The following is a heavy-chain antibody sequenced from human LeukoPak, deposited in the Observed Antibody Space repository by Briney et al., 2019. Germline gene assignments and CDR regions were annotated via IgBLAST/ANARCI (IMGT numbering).Heavy chain of an antibody. V-gene: IGHV3-13*01. CDR2: IDIPGNT. D-gene: IGHD6-19*01. CDR3: ARAVAGTHWFDP. Sequence: GGSLRLSCAASGFTLSSYDMHWVRQATGKGLEWVSGIDIPGNTYYPDSAKGRFTMSRESAKNSLYLQMNSLRVGDTAVYYCARAVAGTHWFDPWGQGTLVTVSS. J-gene: IGHJ5*02. CDR1: GFTLSSYD.